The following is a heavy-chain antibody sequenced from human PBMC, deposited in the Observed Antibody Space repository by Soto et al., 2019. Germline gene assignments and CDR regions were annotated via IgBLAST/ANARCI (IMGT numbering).Heavy chain of an antibody. Sequence: ASVKVSCKASGYTFTSYGISWVRQAPGQGLEWMGWISAYNGNTNYAQKLQGRVTMTTDTSTSTAYMELRSLRSDDTAVYYCASVKIAVAGTSTSYYYYYGMDVLGQGTTVTVS. V-gene: IGHV1-18*04. CDR2: ISAYNGNT. CDR3: ASVKIAVAGTSTSYYYYYGMDV. J-gene: IGHJ6*02. CDR1: GYTFTSYG. D-gene: IGHD6-19*01.